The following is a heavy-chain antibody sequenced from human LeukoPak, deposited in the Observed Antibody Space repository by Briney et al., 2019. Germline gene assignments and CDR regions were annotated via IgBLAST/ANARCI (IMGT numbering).Heavy chain of an antibody. CDR2: INHSGST. D-gene: IGHD6-13*01. V-gene: IGHV4-34*01. CDR1: GGSFSGYY. J-gene: IGHJ4*02. Sequence: SEALSLTCAVYGGSFSGYYWSWIRQPPGKGLEWIGEINHSGSTNYNPSLKSRVTISVDTSKNRFSLKLSSVTAADTAVYYCARVFKQQLTNWGQGTLVTVSS. CDR3: ARVFKQQLTN.